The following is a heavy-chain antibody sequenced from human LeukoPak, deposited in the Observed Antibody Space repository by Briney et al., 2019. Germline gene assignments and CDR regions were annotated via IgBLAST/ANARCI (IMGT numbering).Heavy chain of an antibody. CDR1: GGSISSSSYY. D-gene: IGHD5-18*01. CDR2: IYYSGST. V-gene: IGHV4-39*07. CDR3: ARGDTAASSAFDI. Sequence: SETLSLTCTVSGGSISSSSYYWGWIRQPPGKGLEWIGSIYYSGSTYYNPSLKSRVTISVDTSKNQFSLKLSSVTAADTAVYYCARGDTAASSAFDIWGQGTMVTVSS. J-gene: IGHJ3*02.